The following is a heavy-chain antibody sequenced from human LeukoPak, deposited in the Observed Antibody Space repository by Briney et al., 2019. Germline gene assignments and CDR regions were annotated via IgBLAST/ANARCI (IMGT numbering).Heavy chain of an antibody. D-gene: IGHD3-22*01. CDR3: ATTTDSSGYYRASYFDY. Sequence: PGGSLRLSCAASGFTFDDYSIHWVRQAPGKGLEWVSFISWDGVSTYYADSVKGRFTISRDNSKNTLYLQMNSLRAEDTAVYYCATTTDSSGYYRASYFDYWGQGTLVTVSS. V-gene: IGHV3-43*01. CDR1: GFTFDDYS. CDR2: ISWDGVST. J-gene: IGHJ4*02.